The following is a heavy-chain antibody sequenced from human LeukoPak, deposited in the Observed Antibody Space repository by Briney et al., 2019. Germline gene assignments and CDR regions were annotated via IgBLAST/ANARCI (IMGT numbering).Heavy chain of an antibody. CDR2: IYYSGST. Sequence: SGTLSLTCTVSGGSISSGGYYWSWIRQHPGKGLEWIGYIYYSGSTYYNPSLKSRVTISVDTSKNQFSLKLSSVTAADTAVYYCARDQQYCSSTSCYSNFDYWGQGTLVTVSS. V-gene: IGHV4-31*03. J-gene: IGHJ4*02. CDR1: GGSISSGGYY. D-gene: IGHD2-2*01. CDR3: ARDQQYCSSTSCYSNFDY.